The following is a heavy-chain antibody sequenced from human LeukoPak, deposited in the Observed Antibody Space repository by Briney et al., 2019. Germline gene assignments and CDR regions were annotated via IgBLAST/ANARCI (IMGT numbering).Heavy chain of an antibody. J-gene: IGHJ4*02. D-gene: IGHD1-26*01. Sequence: PSETLSLTCTVSGGSISSSSYYWGWIRQPPGKGLEWIGSIYYSGSTYYNPSLKSRVTISVDTSKNQFSLKLSSVTAADTAVYYCASLVGATDGDYWGQGTLVTVSS. CDR2: IYYSGST. CDR3: ASLVGATDGDY. CDR1: GGSISSSSYY. V-gene: IGHV4-39*07.